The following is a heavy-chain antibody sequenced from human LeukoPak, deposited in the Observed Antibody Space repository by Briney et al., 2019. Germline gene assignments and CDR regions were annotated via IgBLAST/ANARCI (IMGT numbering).Heavy chain of an antibody. CDR3: AKGSSFDY. J-gene: IGHJ4*02. CDR2: ISYDGSNK. V-gene: IGHV3-30*18. D-gene: IGHD6-6*01. CDR1: GFTFSSYG. Sequence: GRSLRLSCAASGFTFSSYGMHWVRQAPGKGLEWVAVISYDGSNKYYADSVKGRFTISRDNSKNTLYLQMNSLRAEDTAVYYCAKGSSFDYWGQGTRVTVSS.